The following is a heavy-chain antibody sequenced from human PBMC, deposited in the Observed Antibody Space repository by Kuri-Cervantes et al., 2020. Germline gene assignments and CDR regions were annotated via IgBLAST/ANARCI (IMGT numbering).Heavy chain of an antibody. CDR3: AGQYGYSIT. D-gene: IGHD6-13*01. J-gene: IGHJ6*02. CDR1: GFTFSSYS. Sequence: GESLKISCAASGFTFSSYSMNWVRQAPGKGLEWVSSISSSSSYIYYADSVKGRFTIPRDNSKNTLYLQMNSLRAEDTAVYYCAGQYGYSITCGQGTTVTVSS. CDR2: ISSSSSYI. V-gene: IGHV3-21*04.